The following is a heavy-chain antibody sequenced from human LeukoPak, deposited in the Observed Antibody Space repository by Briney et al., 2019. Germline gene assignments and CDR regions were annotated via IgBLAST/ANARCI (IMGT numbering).Heavy chain of an antibody. CDR3: AKVPGRITMIV. CDR1: GFTFSNHG. CDR2: IRGSGFST. J-gene: IGHJ4*02. D-gene: IGHD3-22*01. Sequence: GGSLRLSCAASGFTFSNHGMSWVRQAPGKGLEWVSGIRGSGFSTDYADSVKGRFTISRDNSKSTLYLQMNSLRAEDTAVYYCAKVPGRITMIVWGQGTLVTVSS. V-gene: IGHV3-23*01.